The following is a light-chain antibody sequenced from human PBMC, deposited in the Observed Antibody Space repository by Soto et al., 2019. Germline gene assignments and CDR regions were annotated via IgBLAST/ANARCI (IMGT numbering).Light chain of an antibody. CDR2: GAS. Sequence: EIVMTQSPATLSVSPGERATLSCRASQSVSSNLAWYQQKPGQAPRLLIYGASTRATGIPARFSGSASGTDFTLTITSLQSEDFAVYCCQQYNWPPMWTFGQGTKVEIK. J-gene: IGKJ1*01. V-gene: IGKV3-15*01. CDR3: QQYNWPPMWT. CDR1: QSVSSN.